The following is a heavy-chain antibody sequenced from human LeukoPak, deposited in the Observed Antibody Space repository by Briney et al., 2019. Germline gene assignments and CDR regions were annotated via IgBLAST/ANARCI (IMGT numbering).Heavy chain of an antibody. V-gene: IGHV4-38-2*01. J-gene: IGHJ4*02. CDR2: IHRSGSV. CDR3: ARVDWVLDY. Sequence: SETLSLTCVVSGYSISSGYHWAWIRQPPGKGVEWIESIHRSGSVYYNPSLKSRVTISVDTPKNQFSLKVRSVTAADTAVYYCARVDWVLDYWGQGSLVTVSS. CDR1: GYSISSGYH. D-gene: IGHD2-8*01.